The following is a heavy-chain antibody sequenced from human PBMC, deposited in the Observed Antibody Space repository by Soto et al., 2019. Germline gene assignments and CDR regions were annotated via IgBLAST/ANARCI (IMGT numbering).Heavy chain of an antibody. CDR3: ARRAAHHYYYYGMDV. D-gene: IGHD6-6*01. CDR1: GGSISSSSYY. J-gene: IGHJ6*02. Sequence: SETLSLTCTVSGGSISSSSYYWGWIRQPPGKGLEWIGSIYYSGSTYYNPSLKSRVTISVDTSKNQFSLKLSSVTAADTAVYYCARRAAHHYYYYGMDVWGQGTTVTVSS. V-gene: IGHV4-39*01. CDR2: IYYSGST.